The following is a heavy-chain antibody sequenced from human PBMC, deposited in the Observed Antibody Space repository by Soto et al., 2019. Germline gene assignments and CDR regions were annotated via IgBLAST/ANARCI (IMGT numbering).Heavy chain of an antibody. CDR1: GGSFSGYY. CDR2: SSHSGST. CDR3: ARGDILTGYSY. J-gene: IGHJ4*02. Sequence: SEILSLTCAVYGGSFSGYYWSWIRQPPGKGLEWIGESSHSGSTNYNPSLKSRVTISVDRSKNQFSLKLSSVTAADTAVYYCARGDILTGYSYWGRGTLVTVSS. D-gene: IGHD3-9*01. V-gene: IGHV4-34*01.